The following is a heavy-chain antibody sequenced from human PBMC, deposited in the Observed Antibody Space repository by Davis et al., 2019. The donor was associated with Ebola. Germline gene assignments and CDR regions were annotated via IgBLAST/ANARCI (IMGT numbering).Heavy chain of an antibody. D-gene: IGHD3-22*01. CDR1: GFTFSSYA. Sequence: GESLKISCAASGFTFSSYAMSWVRQAPGKGLEWVSAISGSGGSTYYADSVKGRFTISRDNAKNSLYLQMNSLRAEDTAVYYCARAMSTYYYDSSGYYYAGDAFDIWGQGTMVTVSS. CDR2: ISGSGGST. CDR3: ARAMSTYYYDSSGYYYAGDAFDI. V-gene: IGHV3-23*01. J-gene: IGHJ3*02.